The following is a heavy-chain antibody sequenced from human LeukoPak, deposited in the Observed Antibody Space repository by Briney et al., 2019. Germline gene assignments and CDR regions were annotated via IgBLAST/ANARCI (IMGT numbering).Heavy chain of an antibody. D-gene: IGHD2-2*01. Sequence: PGGSLRLSCAVSVFTFSSNYINWVRQAPGKGLEWVSVVFSGGSTYYADSVKGRFTISRDNFKNTMYLQMNSLRADDRAVNCCARWGGDIVVVPAANNWLDPWGQGTLVTVSS. CDR2: VFSGGST. V-gene: IGHV3-66*01. CDR1: VFTFSSNY. CDR3: ARWGGDIVVVPAANNWLDP. J-gene: IGHJ5*02.